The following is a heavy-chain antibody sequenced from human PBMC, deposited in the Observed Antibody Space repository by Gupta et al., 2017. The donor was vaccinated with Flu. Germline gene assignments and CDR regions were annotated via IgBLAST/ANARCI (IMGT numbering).Heavy chain of an antibody. J-gene: IGHJ3*02. V-gene: IGHV3-21*01. CDR2: ISSHDIF. Sequence: PGKGLEWVSSISSHDIFYSDSVKGRFTISRDNAKNSVYLQMNSLRAEDTAVYYCARALKIWSGYYTGNDAFDMWGQGTMVTVSS. CDR3: ARALKIWSGYYTGNDAFDM. D-gene: IGHD3-3*01.